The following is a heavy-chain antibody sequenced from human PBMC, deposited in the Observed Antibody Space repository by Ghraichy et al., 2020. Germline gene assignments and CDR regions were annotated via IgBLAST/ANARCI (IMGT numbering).Heavy chain of an antibody. V-gene: IGHV3-7*01. Sequence: ETLSLTCAASGFTFSSYWMSWVRQAPGKGLEWAANIKQDGSEKYYVDSVKGRFTISRDNAKNSLYLQMNSLRAEDTAVYYCARDGVWGSGSPRDNWFDPWGQGTLVTVSS. CDR2: IKQDGSEK. J-gene: IGHJ5*02. CDR3: ARDGVWGSGSPRDNWFDP. CDR1: GFTFSSYW. D-gene: IGHD1-26*01.